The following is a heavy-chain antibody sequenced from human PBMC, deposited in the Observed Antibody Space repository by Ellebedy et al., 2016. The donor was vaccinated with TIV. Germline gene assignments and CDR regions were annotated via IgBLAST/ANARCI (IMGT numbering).Heavy chain of an antibody. Sequence: GGSLRLXCAASGFTFSLYWMTWVRQAPGRGLEWVANIKQDGSEKYYVDSVKGRFTISRDNTRNSLSLQMNSLRAEDTAVYYCARQFTAYSYGFDIWGQGTTVTVSS. CDR2: IKQDGSEK. D-gene: IGHD4-11*01. CDR1: GFTFSLYW. V-gene: IGHV3-7*01. J-gene: IGHJ3*02. CDR3: ARQFTAYSYGFDI.